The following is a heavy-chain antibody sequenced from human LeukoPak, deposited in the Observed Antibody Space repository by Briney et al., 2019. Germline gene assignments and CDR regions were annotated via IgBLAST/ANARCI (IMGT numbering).Heavy chain of an antibody. D-gene: IGHD2-2*01. J-gene: IGHJ4*02. CDR2: ISTSSGYI. V-gene: IGHV3-21*04. CDR1: GFTFNDYS. CDR3: ANGYRYCTSTSCDFDY. Sequence: GGSLRLSCAASGFTFNDYSMNWVRQAPGKGLEWVSFISTSSGYIYYADSLKGRFTISRDNAKNSLYLQMNSLRAEDTAVYYCANGYRYCTSTSCDFDYWGQGTLVTVSS.